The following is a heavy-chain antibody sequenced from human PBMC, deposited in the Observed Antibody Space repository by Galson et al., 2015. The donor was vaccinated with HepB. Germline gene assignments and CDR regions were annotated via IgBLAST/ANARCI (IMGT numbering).Heavy chain of an antibody. V-gene: IGHV3-30*18. J-gene: IGHJ3*02. D-gene: IGHD2-8*02. CDR3: VKVSTQAGSNWWRLGFDI. CDR1: GFSFRDYG. CDR2: MANNGDNK. Sequence: SLRLSCAASGFSFRDYGMHWVRQAPGKGLQWEALMANNGDNKYYADSVKGRFIISGDDSKNTLYLQMDRLRAEDTAVYYCVKVSTQAGSNWWRLGFDIWGQGTAVIVSS.